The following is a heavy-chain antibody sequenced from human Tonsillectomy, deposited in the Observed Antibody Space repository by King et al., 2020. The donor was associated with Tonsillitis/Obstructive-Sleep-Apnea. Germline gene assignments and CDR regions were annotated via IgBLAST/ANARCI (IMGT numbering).Heavy chain of an antibody. CDR3: AHGTVTHGPVDY. Sequence: TLKESGPTLVKPTQTLTLTCTFSGFSLSTSEVGVGWIRHPPGKALEWLVLISWDDGKRYSPSLKSRLTITKDTSKNQVVLTMTNMDPVDTATYYCAHGTVTHGPVDYWGQGTLVTVSS. D-gene: IGHD4-17*01. CDR1: GFSLSTSEVG. J-gene: IGHJ4*02. CDR2: ISWDDGK. V-gene: IGHV2-5*02.